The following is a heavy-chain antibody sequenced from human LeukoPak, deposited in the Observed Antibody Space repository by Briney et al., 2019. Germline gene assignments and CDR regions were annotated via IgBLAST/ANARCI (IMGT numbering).Heavy chain of an antibody. CDR2: IYHSGST. D-gene: IGHD2-15*01. J-gene: IGHJ5*02. CDR1: GGSINNYY. V-gene: IGHV4-59*12. CDR3: ARGPLRVAARFDP. Sequence: SETLSLTCSVSGGSINNYYWSWIRQPPGKGLEWIGYIYHSGSTNYNPSLKSRVTISVDTSKNQFSLKLSSVTAADTAVYYCARGPLRVAARFDPWGQGTLVTVSS.